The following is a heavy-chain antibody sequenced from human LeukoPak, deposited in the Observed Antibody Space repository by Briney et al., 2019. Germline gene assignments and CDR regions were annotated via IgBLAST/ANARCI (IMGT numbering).Heavy chain of an antibody. CDR1: GFTFSTYE. V-gene: IGHV3-48*03. J-gene: IGHJ2*01. CDR3: ARGYSYGRNWYFDL. Sequence: PGGSLRLSCSASGFTFSTYERNWVRQAPGKGLEWLSYISSSGNNIYYADSVKGRFTIARDNAKNSLYLQMNSLRAEDTAFYYCARGYSYGRNWYFDLWGRGTLVTVSS. D-gene: IGHD5-18*01. CDR2: ISSSGNNI.